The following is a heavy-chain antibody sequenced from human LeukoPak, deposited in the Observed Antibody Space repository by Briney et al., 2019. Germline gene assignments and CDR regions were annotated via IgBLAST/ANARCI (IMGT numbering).Heavy chain of an antibody. Sequence: SETLSLTCAVSGGSISSSNWWSWVRQPPGKGLEWIGYIYHSGSTYYNPSLKSRVTISVDRSKNQFSLKLSSVTAADTAVYYCARVSSGGYFDYWGQGTLVSVSS. CDR3: ARVSSGGYFDY. CDR2: IYHSGST. V-gene: IGHV4-4*02. D-gene: IGHD3-16*01. J-gene: IGHJ4*02. CDR1: GGSISSSNW.